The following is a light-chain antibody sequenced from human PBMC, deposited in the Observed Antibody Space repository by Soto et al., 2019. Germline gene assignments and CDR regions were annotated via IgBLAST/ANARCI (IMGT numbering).Light chain of an antibody. CDR1: QSISSY. Sequence: DIQMTQSPSSLSASVGDRVTITCRASQSISSYLNWYQQKPGKAPKLLIYAASSLQSGVPSRFSGSGSGTDFTLTISSLQPEDFETYYCQQSYSTPLTFGGVTKVEIK. J-gene: IGKJ4*01. V-gene: IGKV1-39*01. CDR2: AAS. CDR3: QQSYSTPLT.